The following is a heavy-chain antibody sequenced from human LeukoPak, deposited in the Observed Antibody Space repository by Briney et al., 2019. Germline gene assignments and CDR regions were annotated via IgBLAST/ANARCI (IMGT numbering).Heavy chain of an antibody. CDR3: ARDNSVEDTAWWFDP. D-gene: IGHD4-23*01. CDR1: GYTFTSYA. Sequence: ASVKVSCKASGYTFTSYAINWVRQAPGQGLEWMGIINPSGGSTSYAQKFQGRVTMTRDMSTSTDYMELSSLRSEDTAVYYCARDNSVEDTAWWFDPWGQGTLVTVSS. J-gene: IGHJ5*02. CDR2: INPSGGST. V-gene: IGHV1-46*01.